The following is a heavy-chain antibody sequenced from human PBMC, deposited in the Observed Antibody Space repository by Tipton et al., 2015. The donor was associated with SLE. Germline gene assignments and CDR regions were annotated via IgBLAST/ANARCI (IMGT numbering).Heavy chain of an antibody. V-gene: IGHV3-33*01. J-gene: IGHJ4*02. D-gene: IGHD6-19*01. CDR1: GFTFSSYG. CDR2: IWYDGNNK. CDR3: ARGKSSGWYVPGIDY. Sequence: SLRLSCAASGFTFSSYGMHWVRQAPGKGLEWVAVIWYDGNNKYYADSVKGRFTISRDNSNNTLYLQMNSLRAEDTAVYYCARGKSSGWYVPGIDYWGQGTLVTVSS.